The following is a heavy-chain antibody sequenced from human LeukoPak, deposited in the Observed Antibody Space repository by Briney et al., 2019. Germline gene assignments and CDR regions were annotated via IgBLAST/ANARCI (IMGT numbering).Heavy chain of an antibody. CDR3: ARERTAMGTDLFDY. CDR2: IIPIFGTA. D-gene: IGHD5-18*01. Sequence: ASVEVSCKASGGTFSSYAISWVRQAPGQGLEWMGGIIPIFGTANYAQKFQGRVTITADESTSTAYMELSSLRSEDTAVYYCARERTAMGTDLFDYWGQRTLVTVSS. V-gene: IGHV1-69*13. CDR1: GGTFSSYA. J-gene: IGHJ4*02.